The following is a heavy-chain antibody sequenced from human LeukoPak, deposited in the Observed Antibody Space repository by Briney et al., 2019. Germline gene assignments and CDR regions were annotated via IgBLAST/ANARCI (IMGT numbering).Heavy chain of an antibody. CDR2: ISYDGSNK. D-gene: IGHD1-26*01. J-gene: IGHJ3*02. V-gene: IGHV3-30*18. Sequence: HSGGSLRLSCAASGFTFSSYGMHWVRQAPGKGLEWVAVISYDGSNKYYADSVKGRFTISRDNSKNTLYLQMNSLRAEDTAVYYCAKGLGVGATRFRAFDIWGQGTMVTVSS. CDR3: AKGLGVGATRFRAFDI. CDR1: GFTFSSYG.